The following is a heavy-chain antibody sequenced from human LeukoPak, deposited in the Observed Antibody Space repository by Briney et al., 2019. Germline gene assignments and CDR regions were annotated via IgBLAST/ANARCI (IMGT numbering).Heavy chain of an antibody. CDR2: IYHSGST. CDR3: ARVYYYYYYMDV. CDR1: GYSISSGYY. J-gene: IGHJ6*03. Sequence: SETLSLTCTVSGYSISSGYYWGWIRQPPGKGLEWIGSIYHSGSTYYNPSLNSRVTISVDTSKNQFSLKLSSVTAADTAVYYCARVYYYYYYMDVWGKGTTVTVSS. V-gene: IGHV4-38-2*02.